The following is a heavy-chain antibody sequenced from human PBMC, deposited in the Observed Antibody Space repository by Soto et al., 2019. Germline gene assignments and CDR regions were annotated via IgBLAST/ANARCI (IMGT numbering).Heavy chain of an antibody. Sequence: SETLSLTCAVSGGSISSSNWWSWVRQPPGKGLEWIGEIYHSGSTNYNPSLKSRVTISVDKSKNQFSLKLSSVTAADTAVYYCARGRIAAAVSYFQHWGQGTLVTVSS. CDR2: IYHSGST. CDR1: GGSISSSNW. V-gene: IGHV4-4*02. D-gene: IGHD6-13*01. CDR3: ARGRIAAAVSYFQH. J-gene: IGHJ1*01.